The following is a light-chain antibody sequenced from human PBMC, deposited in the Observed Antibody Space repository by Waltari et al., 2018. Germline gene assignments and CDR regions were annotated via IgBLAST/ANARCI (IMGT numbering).Light chain of an antibody. J-gene: IGLJ1*01. CDR1: SSDVGSYNL. CDR2: DVS. Sequence: HSALTQPASVSGSAGQSITISCTGTSSDVGSYNLVSWYQQHPGKAPTLMIYDVSQRPSGGSTRFSGSKSANTASLTISGLQAEDEADYYCCSYAESSFLVFGTGTKVTVL. V-gene: IGLV2-23*02. CDR3: CSYAESSFLV.